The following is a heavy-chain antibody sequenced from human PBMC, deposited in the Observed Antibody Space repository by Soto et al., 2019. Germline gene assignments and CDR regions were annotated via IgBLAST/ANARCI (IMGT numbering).Heavy chain of an antibody. D-gene: IGHD1-26*01. Sequence: SVKVSCKASGCTFSSYTISCVRQAPGQGLEWMGRIIPILGIANYAQKFQGRVTITADKSTSTAYMELSSLRSEDTAVYYCARSGGANPRFDYWGQGTLVTVSS. CDR3: ARSGGANPRFDY. CDR1: GCTFSSYT. CDR2: IIPILGIA. J-gene: IGHJ4*02. V-gene: IGHV1-69*02.